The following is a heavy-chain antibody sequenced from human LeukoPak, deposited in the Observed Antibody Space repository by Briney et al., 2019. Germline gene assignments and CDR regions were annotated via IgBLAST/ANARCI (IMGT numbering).Heavy chain of an antibody. CDR2: ISSNGGST. CDR1: GFTFSSYA. D-gene: IGHD2-2*01. CDR3: ARVTVVPAGGGILDY. V-gene: IGHV3-64*01. Sequence: GGSLRLSCAASGFTFSSYAMHWVRQTPGKGLEYVSAISSNGGSTCYANSVKGRFTISRDNSKNTLYLQMGSLRAEDMAVYYCARVTVVPAGGGILDYWGQGTLVTVSS. J-gene: IGHJ4*02.